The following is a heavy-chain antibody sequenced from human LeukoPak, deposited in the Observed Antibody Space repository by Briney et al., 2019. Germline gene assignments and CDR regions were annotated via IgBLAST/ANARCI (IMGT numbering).Heavy chain of an antibody. Sequence: GGSLRLSCAVSGLTFSNYAMSWVRHAPRKGLEWVSAISTNEDDGRFYSDSAQGRFTISRDDSRNTLYVHMSSLRADDTAVYYCAKGGYTYAYEFWGRGNLVTVSS. CDR1: GLTFSNYA. J-gene: IGHJ4*02. V-gene: IGHV3-23*01. CDR2: ISTNEDDGR. CDR3: AKGGYTYAYEF. D-gene: IGHD5-18*01.